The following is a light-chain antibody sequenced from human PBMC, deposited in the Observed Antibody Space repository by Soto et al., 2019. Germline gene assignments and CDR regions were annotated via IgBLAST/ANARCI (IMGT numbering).Light chain of an antibody. Sequence: QSALTQPPSASGSPGQSVTISCTGTRSDVGDYNYVSWYQQHPGKAPKLPIYEVTKRPSGVPDRFSGSKSANTASLTVSGLQAEDEADYYCSSYAGSDNFEVFGGGTKLTVL. J-gene: IGLJ2*01. CDR1: RSDVGDYNY. CDR3: SSYAGSDNFEV. CDR2: EVT. V-gene: IGLV2-8*01.